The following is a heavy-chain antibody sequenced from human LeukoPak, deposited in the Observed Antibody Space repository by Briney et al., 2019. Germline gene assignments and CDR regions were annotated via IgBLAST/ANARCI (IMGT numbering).Heavy chain of an antibody. V-gene: IGHV4-30-4*01. CDR2: IHDSGST. CDR3: ARAGIAAASWIGWFDP. J-gene: IGHJ5*02. CDR1: GASISSGDYH. Sequence: SQTLSLTCTVSGASISSGDYHWNWIRQPPGKGLEWIGFIHDSGSTYYNPSLKSRVSISRDMSKNQLSLMLSSVTAADTAVYYCARAGIAAASWIGWFDPWGQGTLVTVSS. D-gene: IGHD6-13*01.